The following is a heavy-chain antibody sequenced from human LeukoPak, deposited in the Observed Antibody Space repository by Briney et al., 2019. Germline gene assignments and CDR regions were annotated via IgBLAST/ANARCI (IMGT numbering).Heavy chain of an antibody. CDR3: ARDRGERDSSWSLPAHGFDI. CDR2: IVPIFGTT. D-gene: IGHD6-13*01. Sequence: GSSVKFSCKASGGTFSSYAINWLRQAPGQGLESMGRIVPIFGTTNYAQKFQGRVTITTDESTSTAYMELSSLRSEDTAVYYCARDRGERDSSWSLPAHGFDIWGQGTMVTVSS. J-gene: IGHJ3*02. CDR1: GGTFSSYA. V-gene: IGHV1-69*05.